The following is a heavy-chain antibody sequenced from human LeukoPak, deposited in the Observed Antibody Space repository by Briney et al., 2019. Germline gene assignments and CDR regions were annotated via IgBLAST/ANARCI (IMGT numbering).Heavy chain of an antibody. CDR2: INAGNGNT. D-gene: IGHD3-22*01. Sequence: GASVKVSCKASGYSFTSYAMHWVRQAPGQRLEWMGWINAGNGNTKYTQKCQGRVTITRDTSASTDYMDLSSLRSEDTAVYYCAREGGYYHYYYYGMDVWGQGTTVTVSS. V-gene: IGHV1-3*01. J-gene: IGHJ6*02. CDR1: GYSFTSYA. CDR3: AREGGYYHYYYYGMDV.